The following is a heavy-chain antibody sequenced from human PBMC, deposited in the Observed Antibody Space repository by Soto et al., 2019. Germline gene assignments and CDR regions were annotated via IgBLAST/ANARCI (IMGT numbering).Heavy chain of an antibody. D-gene: IGHD2-15*01. J-gene: IGHJ5*02. Sequence: EVQLVESGGGLVQPGGSLRLSCAASGFTFSRYAMHWVRQAPGKGLEYVSAITTNGGSTYYANSVKGRFTISRDNSKNTLYLKMGSLRAEDMAVYYCARASCSGGSCYSGWFDPWGQGTLVTVSS. CDR3: ARASCSGGSCYSGWFDP. CDR1: GFTFSRYA. V-gene: IGHV3-64*01. CDR2: ITTNGGST.